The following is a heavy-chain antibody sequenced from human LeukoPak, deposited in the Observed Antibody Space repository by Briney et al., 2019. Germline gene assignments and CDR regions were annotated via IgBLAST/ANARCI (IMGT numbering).Heavy chain of an antibody. V-gene: IGHV4-59*01. Sequence: SETLSLTRTVSGGSISSYYWSWIRQPPGKGLERIGYIYYSGSTNYNPSLTSRVTISVDTSKNQCSLKLSSVTAADTAVYYCARLHGSGDLGYYYYMDVWGKGTTVTVSS. CDR3: ARLHGSGDLGYYYYMDV. J-gene: IGHJ6*03. D-gene: IGHD3-10*01. CDR2: IYYSGST. CDR1: GGSISSYY.